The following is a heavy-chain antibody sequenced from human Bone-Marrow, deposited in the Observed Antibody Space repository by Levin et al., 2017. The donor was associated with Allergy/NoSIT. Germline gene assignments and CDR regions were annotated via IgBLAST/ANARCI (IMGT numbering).Heavy chain of an antibody. CDR3: AKGKATDAVDWFDP. V-gene: IGHV3-23*01. CDR2: IIGDGRT. Sequence: GGSLRLSCAASGFTFNNYALTWVRQAAGKGLEWVSTIIGDGRTFYADSVKGRFTVSKDDSKNTMFLQLDSLRAEDTAVYYCAKGKATDAVDWFDPWGQGTLVTVSS. J-gene: IGHJ5*02. CDR1: GFTFNNYA. D-gene: IGHD5-24*01.